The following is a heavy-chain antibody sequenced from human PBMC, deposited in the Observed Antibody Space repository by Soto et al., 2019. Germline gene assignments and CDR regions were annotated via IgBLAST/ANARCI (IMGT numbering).Heavy chain of an antibody. J-gene: IGHJ4*02. CDR2: IYYSGST. CDR1: GDSISSYY. Sequence: PSETLCLTCTVCGDSISSYYWSCIRQPPGKGLEWIGYIYYSGSTNYNPSLKSRVTISVDTSKNQFSLKLSSVTAADTAVYYCARHTPAISISDHWGQGTLVTVSS. V-gene: IGHV4-59*08. CDR3: ARHTPAISISDH. D-gene: IGHD2-15*01.